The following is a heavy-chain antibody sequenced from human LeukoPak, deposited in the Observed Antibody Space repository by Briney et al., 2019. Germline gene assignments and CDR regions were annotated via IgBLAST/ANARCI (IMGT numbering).Heavy chain of an antibody. CDR3: ARGISSSGWLYDY. D-gene: IGHD6-19*01. V-gene: IGHV3-21*01. Sequence: PGGSLRLSCAASGFTFSSYAMSWVRQAPGKGLEWVSSISTSSSYIYYADSVKGRFTISRDNAKNSLYLQMNSLRAEDTAVYYCARGISSSGWLYDYWGQGTLVTVSS. CDR2: ISTSSSYI. CDR1: GFTFSSYA. J-gene: IGHJ4*02.